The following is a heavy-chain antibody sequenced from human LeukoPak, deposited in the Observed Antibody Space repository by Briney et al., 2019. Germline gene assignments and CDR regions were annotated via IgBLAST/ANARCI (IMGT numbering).Heavy chain of an antibody. CDR1: GFSITTYY. V-gene: IGHV4-59*13. CDR2: IYHSGST. CDR3: AREVVAAAGTVDY. J-gene: IGHJ4*02. Sequence: PAETLSLTCTVSGFSITTYYWSWIRQPPGKGLEWIGYIYHSGSTNYNPSLKSRVTISVDTSKNQSSLILSSVTTADTAVYYCAREVVAAAGTVDYWGKGTLVTVSS. D-gene: IGHD6-13*01.